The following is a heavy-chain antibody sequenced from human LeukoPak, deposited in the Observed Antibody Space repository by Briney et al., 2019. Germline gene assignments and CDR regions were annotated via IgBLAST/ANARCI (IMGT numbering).Heavy chain of an antibody. V-gene: IGHV4-39*07. Sequence: SETLSLTCTVSGGSISSSSSYWGWIRQPPGKGLEWIGNIYYSGSTNYNPSLKSRVTISVDTSKNQFSLKLSSVTAADTAVYYCARGGRYYDYVWGSYRSPLSDFDYWGQGTLVTVSS. D-gene: IGHD3-16*02. CDR1: GGSISSSSSY. CDR3: ARGGRYYDYVWGSYRSPLSDFDY. CDR2: IYYSGST. J-gene: IGHJ4*02.